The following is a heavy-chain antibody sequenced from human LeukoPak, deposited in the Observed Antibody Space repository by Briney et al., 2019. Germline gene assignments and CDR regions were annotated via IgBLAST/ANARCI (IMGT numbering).Heavy chain of an antibody. J-gene: IGHJ5*02. CDR3: AREQGSTSQRQILNWFDP. Sequence: SVKVSCKASGGTFSSYAISWVRQAPGQGLEWMGGIIPIFGTANYAQKFQGRVTITTDGSTSTAYMELSSLRSEDTAVYYCAREQGSTSQRQILNWFDPWGQGTLVTVSS. V-gene: IGHV1-69*05. CDR2: IIPIFGTA. CDR1: GGTFSSYA. D-gene: IGHD2-2*01.